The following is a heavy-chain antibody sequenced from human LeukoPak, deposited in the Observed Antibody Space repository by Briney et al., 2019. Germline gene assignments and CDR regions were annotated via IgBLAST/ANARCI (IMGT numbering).Heavy chain of an antibody. CDR2: IRYSGTT. CDR1: GGSIRTTGHF. J-gene: IGHJ4*02. Sequence: SEILSLTCAVSGGSIRTTGHFWGWIRQPPGKGLEWIGSIRYSGTTYCNPALKSRVSISVDTSKNQFSLKMNSVTAADTALYYCARSQWLTPLDYWGPGTLVTVSA. D-gene: IGHD6-19*01. CDR3: ARSQWLTPLDY. V-gene: IGHV4-39*01.